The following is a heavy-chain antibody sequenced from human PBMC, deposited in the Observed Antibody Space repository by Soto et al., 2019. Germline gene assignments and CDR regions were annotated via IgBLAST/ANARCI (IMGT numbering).Heavy chain of an antibody. CDR2: IYYSGST. Sequence: QVQLQESGPGLVKPSETLSLTCTVSGGSISSYYWSWIRQPPGKGLEWIGYIYYSGSTNYNPSLKXXVXIXXDTSKTQFSLKLSSVTAADTAVYYCARGDGYTWGYWGQGTLVTVSS. J-gene: IGHJ4*02. CDR1: GGSISSYY. V-gene: IGHV4-59*01. CDR3: ARGDGYTWGY. D-gene: IGHD5-12*01.